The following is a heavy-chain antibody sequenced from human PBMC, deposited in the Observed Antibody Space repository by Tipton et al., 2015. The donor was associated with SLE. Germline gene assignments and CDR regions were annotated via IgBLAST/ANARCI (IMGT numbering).Heavy chain of an antibody. CDR1: GGSISSSSYY. V-gene: IGHV4-39*07. CDR2: IYYSGST. J-gene: IGHJ6*02. D-gene: IGHD3-10*01. CDR3: MVQGDPYYYYGMDV. Sequence: LRLSCTVSGGSISSSSYYWGWIRQPPGKGLEWIGSIYYSGSTYYNPFLRSRVTISVDTSKNQFSLKLSSVTAADTAVYYCMVQGDPYYYYGMDVWGQGTTVTVSS.